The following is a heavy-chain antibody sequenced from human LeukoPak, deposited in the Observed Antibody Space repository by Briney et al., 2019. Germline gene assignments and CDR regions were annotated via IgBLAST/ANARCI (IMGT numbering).Heavy chain of an antibody. J-gene: IGHJ4*02. CDR3: AKISTKAVMITFGGVIDY. D-gene: IGHD3-16*02. CDR1: GFTFSSYA. Sequence: PGGSLRLSCAASGFTFSSYAMSWVRQAPGKGLEWVSAISGSGGSTYYADSVKGRFTISRDNSKNTLYLQMNSLRAEDTAVYYCAKISTKAVMITFGGVIDYWGQGTLVTVSS. V-gene: IGHV3-23*01. CDR2: ISGSGGST.